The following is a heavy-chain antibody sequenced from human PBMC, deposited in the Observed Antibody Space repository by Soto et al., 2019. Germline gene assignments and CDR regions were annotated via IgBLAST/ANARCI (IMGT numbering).Heavy chain of an antibody. Sequence: GGSLRLSCAASGFTFSSYAMSWVRQAPGKGLEWVSAISGSGGSTYYADPVKGRFTSSRDNSKNTLYLQMNSLRAEDTAVYYCAKVAKDIVVVPAAMPGFYYYYYMDVWGKGTTVTVSS. V-gene: IGHV3-23*01. J-gene: IGHJ6*03. D-gene: IGHD2-2*01. CDR1: GFTFSSYA. CDR3: AKVAKDIVVVPAAMPGFYYYYYMDV. CDR2: ISGSGGST.